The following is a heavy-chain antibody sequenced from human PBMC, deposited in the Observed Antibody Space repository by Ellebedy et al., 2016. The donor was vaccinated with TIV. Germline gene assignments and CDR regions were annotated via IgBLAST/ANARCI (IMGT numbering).Heavy chain of an antibody. CDR3: ARDLRGSLKGGY. J-gene: IGHJ4*02. CDR1: GYSFSIFG. CDR2: LRIYNGNT. D-gene: IGHD2-8*01. V-gene: IGHV1-18*04. Sequence: AASVTVSCKASGYSFSIFGFSWVRQAPGQGLEWMGWLRIYNGNTKYSQKFQGRVNMTTDTSTTTVYMELRSLRSDDTAVYYCARDLRGSLKGGYWGQGTLVTVSS.